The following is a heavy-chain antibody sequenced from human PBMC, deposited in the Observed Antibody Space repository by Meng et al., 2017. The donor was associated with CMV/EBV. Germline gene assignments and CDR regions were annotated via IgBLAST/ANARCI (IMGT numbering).Heavy chain of an antibody. CDR1: GFTFSSYA. V-gene: IGHV3-23*01. CDR2: ISGSGGST. Sequence: GGSLRLSCAASGFTFSSYAMSWVRQAPGKGLEWVSAISGSGGSTYYADSVKGRFTISRDNSKNTLYLQMNSLRAEDTAVYYCAKELGLGPAAIDYYYGMDVWGQGTTVTVSS. J-gene: IGHJ6*02. CDR3: AKELGLGPAAIDYYYGMDV. D-gene: IGHD2-2*01.